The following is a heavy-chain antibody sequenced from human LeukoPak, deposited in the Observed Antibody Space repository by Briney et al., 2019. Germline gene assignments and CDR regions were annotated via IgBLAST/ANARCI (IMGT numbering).Heavy chain of an antibody. J-gene: IGHJ4*02. CDR1: GFTFADYG. V-gene: IGHV3-20*04. CDR2: VEWNGGST. D-gene: IGHD2-15*01. CDR3: AREGGDCSGDSCYVDY. Sequence: PGGSLRLSCAASGFTFADYGMSWVRQAPGKGLEWVSSVEWNGGSTGYADSVKGRFTISRDNAKNPLYLQMNSLRAEDTALYYCAREGGDCSGDSCYVDYWGQGTLVTVSS.